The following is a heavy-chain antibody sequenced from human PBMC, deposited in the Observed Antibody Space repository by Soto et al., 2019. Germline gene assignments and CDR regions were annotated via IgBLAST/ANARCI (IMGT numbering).Heavy chain of an antibody. D-gene: IGHD2-21*02. CDR3: ARDGTYCGGDCSPYYYYYGMDV. CDR1: GYTFTSYA. J-gene: IGHJ6*02. CDR2: INAGNGNT. Sequence: VASVKVSCKASGYTFTSYAMHWVRQAPGQRLEWMGWINAGNGNTKYSQKFQGRVTITRDTSASTAYMELSSLRSEDTAVYYCARDGTYCGGDCSPYYYYYGMDVWGQGTTVTVSS. V-gene: IGHV1-3*01.